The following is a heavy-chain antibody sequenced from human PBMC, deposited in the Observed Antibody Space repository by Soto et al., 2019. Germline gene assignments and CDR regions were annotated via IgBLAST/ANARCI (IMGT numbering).Heavy chain of an antibody. CDR2: IYYSVST. V-gene: IGHV4-59*08. CDR1: GGSISSYY. J-gene: IGHJ4*02. CDR3: ASAHLSGYTYGPF. D-gene: IGHD5-18*01. Sequence: TSETLSLTCTVSGGSISSYYWSWIRQPPGKGLEWIGCIYYSVSTNYNPSLKSRVTISVDTSKNQFSLKMNSVTAADTAVYYCASAHLSGYTYGPFWGQGTLVTVSS.